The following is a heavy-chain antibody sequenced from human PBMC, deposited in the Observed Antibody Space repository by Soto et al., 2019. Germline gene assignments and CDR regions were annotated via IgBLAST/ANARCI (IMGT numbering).Heavy chain of an antibody. J-gene: IGHJ6*02. D-gene: IGHD1-7*01. V-gene: IGHV1-18*04. Sequence: GASVNVSCKASCYTFHSYGISWVRQAPLQVPELMVTISGYNGNTNYAQKLQGRVTMTTDTSTSTAYMELSSLRPEDTAVYYCARNLQTRQYRDNWNYVRIYYGMDVWGQGNTVTVSS. CDR2: ISGYNGNT. CDR1: CYTFHSYG. CDR3: ARNLQTRQYRDNWNYVRIYYGMDV.